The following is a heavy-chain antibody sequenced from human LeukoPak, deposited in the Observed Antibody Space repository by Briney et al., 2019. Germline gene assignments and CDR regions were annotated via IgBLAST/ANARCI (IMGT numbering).Heavy chain of an antibody. V-gene: IGHV4-4*07. CDR3: ARGEHTFES. D-gene: IGHD1/OR15-1a*01. J-gene: IGHJ4*02. CDR2: LYSSGNT. CDR1: GGSINFYY. Sequence: PSETLSLTCTVSGGSINFYYWNWIRQPAGKGLEWVGRLYSSGNTNYNPSLRSRITMSVDTSKNEFSLKPTSVTAADTAIYYCARGEHTFESWGQGTLVSVSS.